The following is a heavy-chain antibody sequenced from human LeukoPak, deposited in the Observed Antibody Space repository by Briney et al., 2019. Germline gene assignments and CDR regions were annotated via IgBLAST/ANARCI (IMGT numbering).Heavy chain of an antibody. CDR2: IYPRDGST. V-gene: IGHV1-46*02. J-gene: IGHJ4*02. CDR1: GYTFNSNY. Sequence: ASVKVSCKASGYTFNSNYIHWVRQAPGQGLEWMGTIYPRDGSTSYAQKFQGRVTVTRDTSTSTVHMELSSLRSEDTAVYYCARDQEGFDYWGQGTLVTVSS. CDR3: ARDQEGFDY.